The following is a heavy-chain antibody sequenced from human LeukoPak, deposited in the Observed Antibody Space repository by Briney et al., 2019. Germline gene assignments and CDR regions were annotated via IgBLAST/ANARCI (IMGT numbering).Heavy chain of an antibody. CDR3: ARYRYVWGSYRSNAFDI. J-gene: IGHJ3*02. CDR2: IYYSGST. CDR1: GGSITSRTYY. Sequence: SETLSLTCTVSGGSITSRTYYWGWIRQSPGRGLEWIGSIYYSGSTNYNPSLKSRVTISVDTSKNQFSLKLSSVTAADTAVYYCARYRYVWGSYRSNAFDIWGQGTMVTVSS. D-gene: IGHD3-16*02. V-gene: IGHV4-39*07.